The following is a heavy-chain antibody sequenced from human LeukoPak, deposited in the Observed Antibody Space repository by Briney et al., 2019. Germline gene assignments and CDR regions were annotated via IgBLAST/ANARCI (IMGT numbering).Heavy chain of an antibody. D-gene: IGHD2-2*01. CDR2: VYYSGST. V-gene: IGHV4-59*11. J-gene: IGHJ5*02. CDR3: ARDEGEDCSSTSCSGMS. Sequence: SETLSFTSTVSGVSISSHYWSWIPQPPGKGLEWIGYVYYSGSTNYNASLKSRVTISVDTSKNQFSLKLSSVTAADTAVYYCARDEGEDCSSTSCSGMSWGQGTLVTVSS. CDR1: GVSISSHY.